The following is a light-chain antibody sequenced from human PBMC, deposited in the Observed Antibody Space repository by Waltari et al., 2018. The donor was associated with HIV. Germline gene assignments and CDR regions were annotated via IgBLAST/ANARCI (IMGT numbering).Light chain of an antibody. CDR2: DNH. CDR1: TSNIGHKF. CDR3: GTWDTSLNAGV. V-gene: IGLV1-51*01. J-gene: IGLJ2*01. Sequence: QSVLTHPPAGSAAPGLQVTISCSGPTSNIGHKFVTWYQKLPGTAPKLLIFDNHKRPSGVSDRFSASKSATSATLDITGLHTGDEAEYYCGTWDTSLNAGVFGGGTKVSVL.